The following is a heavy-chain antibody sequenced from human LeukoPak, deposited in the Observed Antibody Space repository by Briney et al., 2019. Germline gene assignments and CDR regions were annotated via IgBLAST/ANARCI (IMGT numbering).Heavy chain of an antibody. J-gene: IGHJ3*02. CDR3: ASSMGVVPAAIGAFDI. D-gene: IGHD2-2*02. CDR1: GYTFTSYG. CDR2: ISAYNGNT. Sequence: ASVKVSCKASGYTFTSYGISWVRQAPGQGLEWMGWISAYNGNTNYAQKLQGRVTMTTDTSTSTAYMELRSLRSDDTAVYYCASSMGVVPAAIGAFDIWGQGTMVTVSS. V-gene: IGHV1-18*01.